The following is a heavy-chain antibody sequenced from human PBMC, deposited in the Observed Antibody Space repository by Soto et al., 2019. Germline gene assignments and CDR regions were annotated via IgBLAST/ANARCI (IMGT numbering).Heavy chain of an antibody. CDR3: ARAWGRVFDY. J-gene: IGHJ4*02. CDR2: IYYSGST. Sequence: SATLSLTCTVSGGSISSYYWSWVRQPPGKGLEWIGYIYYSGSTNYNPSLKSRVTISVDTYKNQFSLKLSSVTAADTAVYYCARAWGRVFDYWGQGTLVTVS. V-gene: IGHV4-59*01. CDR1: GGSISSYY. D-gene: IGHD2-15*01.